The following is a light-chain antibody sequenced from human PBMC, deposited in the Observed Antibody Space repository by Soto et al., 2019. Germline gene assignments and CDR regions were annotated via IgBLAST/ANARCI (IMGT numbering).Light chain of an antibody. Sequence: EIVLTQFPGTLSLAPGERATLSCRASQSLSSSHLAWYQQKPGQAPRLLIYAASSRATGIPDRFVGSGSGTDFTLTISRLESEDLAVYHCQQYCYPKYIFGQGTKVEIK. CDR2: AAS. V-gene: IGKV3-20*01. J-gene: IGKJ2*01. CDR1: QSLSSSH. CDR3: QQYCYPKYI.